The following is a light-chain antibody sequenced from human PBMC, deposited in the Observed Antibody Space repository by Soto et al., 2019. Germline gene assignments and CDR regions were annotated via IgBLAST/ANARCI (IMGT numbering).Light chain of an antibody. CDR3: QQYGSSPT. CDR2: GAS. CDR1: QSVSSSY. V-gene: IGKV3-20*01. Sequence: EIVLTQSPGTLSLSPGERATLSCRASQSVSSSYLAWYQQKPGQAPRLLIYGASSRATGIPDRFSGSGSGTDFTLNISRLEPEDFALYYCQQYGSSPTFGQGTKVEIK. J-gene: IGKJ1*01.